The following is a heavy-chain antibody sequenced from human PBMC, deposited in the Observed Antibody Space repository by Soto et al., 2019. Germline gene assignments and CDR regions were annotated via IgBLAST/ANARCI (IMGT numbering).Heavy chain of an antibody. V-gene: IGHV3-74*01. Sequence: TGGSLRLSCAASGFTFSSYWMHWVRQAPGKGLVWVSRINSDGSSTSYADSVKGRFTISRDNAKNTLYLQMNSLRAEDTAVYYCARGTRSVRNHAFDIWGQGTMVTVSS. CDR2: INSDGSST. J-gene: IGHJ3*02. CDR3: ARGTRSVRNHAFDI. CDR1: GFTFSSYW. D-gene: IGHD2-15*01.